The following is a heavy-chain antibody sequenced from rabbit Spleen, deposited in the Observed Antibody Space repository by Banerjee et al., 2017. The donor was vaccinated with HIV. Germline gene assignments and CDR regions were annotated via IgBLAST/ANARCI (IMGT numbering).Heavy chain of an antibody. D-gene: IGHD8-1*01. CDR2: VAAGSSRFT. V-gene: IGHV1S45*01. CDR1: GFSFSNNYY. CDR3: ARDAGTSFSTYGMDL. Sequence: QEQLVESGGGLVQPEGSLTLTCTASGFSFSNNYYMCWVRQAPGKGLEWIACVAAGSSRFTYYATWAKGRFTCSKASSTTVTLQMTSLTAADTATYFCARDAGTSFSTYGMDLWGQGTLVTVS. J-gene: IGHJ6*01.